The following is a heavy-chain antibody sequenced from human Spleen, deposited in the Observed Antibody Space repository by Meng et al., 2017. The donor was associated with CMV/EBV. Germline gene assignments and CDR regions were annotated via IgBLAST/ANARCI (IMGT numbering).Heavy chain of an antibody. V-gene: IGHV3-30-3*01. Sequence: GGSLRLSCAASGFNFGNHAMHWVRQAPGKGLEWGTIISSDGSNKHYADSVKGRFTVSRDNSKNTLFLQTNSLKTDDTAVYYCARVRGTIVVLPATMDFWGQGTLVTVSS. J-gene: IGHJ4*02. CDR2: ISSDGSNK. D-gene: IGHD2-2*01. CDR1: GFNFGNHA. CDR3: ARVRGTIVVLPATMDF.